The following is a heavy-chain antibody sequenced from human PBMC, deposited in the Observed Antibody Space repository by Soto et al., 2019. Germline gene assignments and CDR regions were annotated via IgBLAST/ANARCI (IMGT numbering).Heavy chain of an antibody. V-gene: IGHV4-59*08. D-gene: IGHD2-2*01. CDR3: VRRDIVVVPAAYGGRRDWFDP. Sequence: PSETLSLTCTVSGGSISSYYWSWIRQPPGKGLEWIGYIYYSGSTNYNPSLKSRVTISVDTSKNQFSLKLSSVTAADTAVYYCVRRDIVVVPAAYGGRRDWFDPWGQGTLVTVSS. J-gene: IGHJ5*02. CDR1: GGSISSYY. CDR2: IYYSGST.